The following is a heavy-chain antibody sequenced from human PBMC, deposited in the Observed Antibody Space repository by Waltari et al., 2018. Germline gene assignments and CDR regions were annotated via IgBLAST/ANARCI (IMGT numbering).Heavy chain of an antibody. CDR2: IANSGTP. Sequence: QVQLQQSGPGLVKPSQTLTLICTVSGGSMTSEYSYWSWIRQHPGKGLGWIGFIANSGTPYYNPSLKSVVDMSIDMSKNQFSLKVNSVTAADTAVYYCAKGGGGTRDGMDVWGQGTTVTVSS. CDR1: GGSMTSEYSY. J-gene: IGHJ6*02. CDR3: AKGGGGTRDGMDV. V-gene: IGHV4-31*01. D-gene: IGHD2-2*01.